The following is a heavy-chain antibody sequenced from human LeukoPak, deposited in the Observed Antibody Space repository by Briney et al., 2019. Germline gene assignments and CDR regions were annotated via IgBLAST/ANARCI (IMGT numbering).Heavy chain of an antibody. CDR3: ARGLSIAARPGTYYYYYYMDV. D-gene: IGHD6-6*01. J-gene: IGHJ6*03. CDR2: ISAYNGNT. CDR1: GYTFTSYG. Sequence: GASVKVSCKASGYTFTSYGISWVRQAPGQGLEWMGWISAYNGNTNYAQKLQGRVTMTTDTSTSTAYMELRSLRSDDTAVYYCARGLSIAARPGTYYYYYYMDVWGKGPTVTVSS. V-gene: IGHV1-18*01.